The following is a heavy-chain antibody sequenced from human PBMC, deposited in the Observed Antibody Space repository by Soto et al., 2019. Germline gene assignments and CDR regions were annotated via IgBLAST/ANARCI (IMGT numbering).Heavy chain of an antibody. D-gene: IGHD6-13*01. CDR2: IYYSGST. J-gene: IGHJ4*02. V-gene: IGHV4-59*01. Sequence: SETLSLTCTVSGGSISSYYWSWIRQPPGKGLEWIGYIYYSGSTNYNPSLKSRVTISVDTSKNQFSLKLSSVTAADTAVYYCERGRIAADGIDYWGQGTLVTVSS. CDR3: ERGRIAADGIDY. CDR1: GGSISSYY.